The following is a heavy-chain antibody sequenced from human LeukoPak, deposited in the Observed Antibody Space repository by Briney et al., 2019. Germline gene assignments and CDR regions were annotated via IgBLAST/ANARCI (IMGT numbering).Heavy chain of an antibody. CDR1: GGTFGDYG. CDR2: INWNGGKT. V-gene: IGHV3-20*04. J-gene: IGHJ4*02. D-gene: IGHD3-3*01. Sequence: PGGSLRLSCAASGGTFGDYGMTWVRQAPGKGLGWVASINWNGGKTGYADSVKGRFTISRDNAKNSLYLQLNSLRAEDTALYYCAREGEKTYYDFWTTYYIGYWGQGTLVTVSS. CDR3: AREGEKTYYDFWTTYYIGY.